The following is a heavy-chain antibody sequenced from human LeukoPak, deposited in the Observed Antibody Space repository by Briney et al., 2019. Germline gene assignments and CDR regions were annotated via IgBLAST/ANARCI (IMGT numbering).Heavy chain of an antibody. Sequence: GGPLRLSCAASGFMFNSNSKNWVRQAPGQGQERISTISSSSSFIYYSDSVKGRFTTSRDNAENSLYLQMNSLRVEDTAVYYCARPPSSYYYYYMDVWGEGTTVTVSS. CDR1: GFMFNSNS. CDR3: ARPPSSYYYYYMDV. V-gene: IGHV3-21*01. J-gene: IGHJ6*03. D-gene: IGHD2-2*01. CDR2: ISSSSSFI.